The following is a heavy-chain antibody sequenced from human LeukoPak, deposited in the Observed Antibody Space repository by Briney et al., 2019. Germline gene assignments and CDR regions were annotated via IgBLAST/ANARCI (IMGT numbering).Heavy chain of an antibody. CDR2: IYPGDSDT. CDR1: GYRFASYW. Sequence: GESLKISCKGSGYRFASYWIGWVRQMPGKGLEWMGIIYPGDSDTRYSPSFQGQVTISADKSISTAYLQWSSLKAPDTAIYYCARHASSSGYSALTTPPYNWGQGTLVTVSS. V-gene: IGHV5-51*01. CDR3: ARHASSSGYSALTTPPYN. J-gene: IGHJ4*02. D-gene: IGHD3-22*01.